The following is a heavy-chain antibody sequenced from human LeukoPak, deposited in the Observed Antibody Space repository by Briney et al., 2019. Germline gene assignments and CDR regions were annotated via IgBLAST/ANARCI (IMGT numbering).Heavy chain of an antibody. CDR2: ISDNGYNT. V-gene: IGHV3-23*01. CDR1: GFTFSSYD. D-gene: IGHD4-23*01. J-gene: IGHJ4*02. Sequence: GGSLRLSCAASGFTFSSYDMNWVRQAPGKGLEWVAAISDNGYNTYYPDSVKGRFTISRDNAKNTLYLQMNSLRAEDTAIYYCAKKPTVVSPGNYFDYWGEGTLLTVSS. CDR3: AKKPTVVSPGNYFDY.